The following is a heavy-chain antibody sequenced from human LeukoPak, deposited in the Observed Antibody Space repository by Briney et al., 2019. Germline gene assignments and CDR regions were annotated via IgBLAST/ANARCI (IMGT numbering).Heavy chain of an antibody. CDR3: ARGLADYYDSSGYSVVFDY. J-gene: IGHJ4*02. V-gene: IGHV3-30*04. CDR2: ISYDGSNK. D-gene: IGHD3-22*01. Sequence: GGSLRLSFAASGFTFSSYAMHWVRPAPGKGLGWVAVISYDGSNKYYADSVKGRFTISRDNSKNTLYLQMNSLRAEDTAVYYCARGLADYYDSSGYSVVFDYWGQGTLVTVSS. CDR1: GFTFSSYA.